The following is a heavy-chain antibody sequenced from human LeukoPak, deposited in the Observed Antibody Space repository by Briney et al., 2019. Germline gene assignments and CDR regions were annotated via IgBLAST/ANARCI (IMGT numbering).Heavy chain of an antibody. CDR1: GFTFSSYS. Sequence: GGSLRLSCAASGFTFSSYSMNWVRQAPGKGLELVSSIKGRFTISRDNAKNSLYLQMNSLRAEDTAVYYCASFNPEYSSSSQDAFDIWGQGTMVTVSS. D-gene: IGHD6-6*01. V-gene: IGHV3-21*01. CDR3: ASFNPEYSSSSQDAFDI. CDR2: I. J-gene: IGHJ3*02.